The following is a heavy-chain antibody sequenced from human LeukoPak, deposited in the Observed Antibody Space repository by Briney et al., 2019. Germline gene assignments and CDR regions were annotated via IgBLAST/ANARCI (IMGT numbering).Heavy chain of an antibody. CDR2: ISGSGGST. D-gene: IGHD6-19*01. V-gene: IGHV3-23*01. CDR1: GFTFSSYA. CDR3: AKSDRGWYGETFDY. Sequence: GGSLRLSCAASGFTFSSYAMSWVRQAPGKGLEWVSAISGSGGSTYYADSVKGRFTISRDNSKNTLYLQMNSLRAEDAAVYYCAKSDRGWYGETFDYWGQGTLVTVSS. J-gene: IGHJ4*02.